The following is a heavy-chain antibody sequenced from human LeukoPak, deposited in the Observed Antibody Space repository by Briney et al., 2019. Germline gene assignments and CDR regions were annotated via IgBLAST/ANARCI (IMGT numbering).Heavy chain of an antibody. J-gene: IGHJ4*02. CDR3: AFGGGTTGLFDY. V-gene: IGHV3-48*04. Sequence: GGSLRLSCAASGFTFSSHNMSWVRQAPGKGLEWLSYVSSSSSITYYADSVKGRFTISRDNAKNSLYLQMNSLRVENTAVYYCAFGGGTTGLFDYWGQGTLVTVSS. D-gene: IGHD1-1*01. CDR1: GFTFSSHN. CDR2: VSSSSSIT.